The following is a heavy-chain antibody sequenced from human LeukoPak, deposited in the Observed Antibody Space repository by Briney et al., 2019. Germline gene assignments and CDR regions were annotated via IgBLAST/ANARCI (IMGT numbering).Heavy chain of an antibody. V-gene: IGHV3-48*01. Sequence: GGSLRLSCAASGFTFSSYSMNWVRQAPGKGLEWVSYISSSSSTIYYADSAKGRFTISRDNAKNSLYLRMNSLRAEDTAVYYCARDSPPDIWGQGTMVTVSS. CDR2: ISSSSSTI. CDR1: GFTFSSYS. CDR3: ARDSPPDI. J-gene: IGHJ3*02.